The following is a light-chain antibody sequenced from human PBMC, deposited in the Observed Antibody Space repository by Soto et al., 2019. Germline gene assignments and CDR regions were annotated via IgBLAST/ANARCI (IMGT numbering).Light chain of an antibody. J-gene: IGKJ2*01. CDR2: GAS. Sequence: EIMWTQSPGTLSLSQGERSTLSCRASQTFSSTYLARYKQKPGQAPRLLIYGASSRATGIPDRFSAGGSGTDFTLTIIRLEPDDFAVYYCQQYGSSLMYTFGQGTKLEIK. CDR3: QQYGSSLMYT. V-gene: IGKV3-20*01. CDR1: QTFSSTY.